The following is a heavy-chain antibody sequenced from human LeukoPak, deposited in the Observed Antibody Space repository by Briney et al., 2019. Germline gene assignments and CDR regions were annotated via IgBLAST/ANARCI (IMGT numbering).Heavy chain of an antibody. CDR1: GGSISSHY. CDR3: ARGIVEGYSYGWFYYMDV. D-gene: IGHD5-18*01. J-gene: IGHJ6*03. Sequence: SETLSLTCTVSGGSISSHYWNWMRQPQGKVMEWIGYIFRSGSTNYNPSLKSRVTISVDTSKNHFSLNLGSVTAADTAVYYCARGIVEGYSYGWFYYMDVWGKGTTVTVSS. V-gene: IGHV4-59*11. CDR2: IFRSGST.